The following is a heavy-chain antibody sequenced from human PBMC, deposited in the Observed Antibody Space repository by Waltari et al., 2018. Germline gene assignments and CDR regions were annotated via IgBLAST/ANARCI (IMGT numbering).Heavy chain of an antibody. Sequence: EVQLVESGGGLIQPGGCLRLSCAASGFSVGNSYVSWVRQAPGKGLEWISFIYGVDSTLYVDSVKGRFTVSRDNSKNTVHLQMNSVRVDDTAVYYCATFSNWVHDTFDIWGQGTLVSVSS. CDR1: GFSVGNSY. J-gene: IGHJ3*02. V-gene: IGHV3-53*01. D-gene: IGHD3-16*01. CDR2: IYGVDST. CDR3: ATFSNWVHDTFDI.